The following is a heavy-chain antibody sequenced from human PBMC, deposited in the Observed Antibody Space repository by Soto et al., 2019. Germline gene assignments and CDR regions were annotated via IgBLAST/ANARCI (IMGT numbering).Heavy chain of an antibody. Sequence: QVQLVESGGGVAQPGTSLRLSCAASGFTFSRYGMHWVRQAPDKGLEWVAMIWYDGSHKNYGDSVKGRFTISRDNPKNTLFLLMDSLRVEDTALYYCARDRRDDRGNWFDPWGQGIMVTVSS. CDR2: IWYDGSHK. CDR3: ARDRRDDRGNWFDP. D-gene: IGHD3-10*01. CDR1: GFTFSRYG. J-gene: IGHJ5*02. V-gene: IGHV3-33*01.